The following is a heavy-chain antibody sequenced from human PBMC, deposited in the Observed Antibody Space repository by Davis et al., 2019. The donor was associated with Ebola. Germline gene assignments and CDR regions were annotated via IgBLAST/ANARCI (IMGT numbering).Heavy chain of an antibody. Sequence: ASVKVSCKASGYTFTGYYMHWVRQAPGQGLEWMGWINPNSGGTNYAQKFQGRVTMTRDTSISTAYMELSSLRSDDTAVYYCARVRSGWYYFDYWGQGTLVTVSS. D-gene: IGHD6-19*01. V-gene: IGHV1-2*02. CDR1: GYTFTGYY. CDR2: INPNSGGT. J-gene: IGHJ4*02. CDR3: ARVRSGWYYFDY.